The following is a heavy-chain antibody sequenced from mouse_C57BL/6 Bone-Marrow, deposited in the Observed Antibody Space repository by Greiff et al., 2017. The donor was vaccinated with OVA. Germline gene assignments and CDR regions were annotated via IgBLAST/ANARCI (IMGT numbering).Heavy chain of an antibody. CDR1: GYTFTDYE. CDR2: IDPETGGT. D-gene: IGHD1-1*01. Sequence: QVQLKESGAELVRPGASVTLSCKASGYTFTDYEMHWVKQTPVHGLEWIGAIDPETGGTAYNQKFKGKAILTADKSSSTAYMELRSLTSEDSAVYYCTRVDGDYYGSSYEGENYWGQGTTLTVSS. V-gene: IGHV1-15*01. CDR3: TRVDGDYYGSSYEGENY. J-gene: IGHJ2*01.